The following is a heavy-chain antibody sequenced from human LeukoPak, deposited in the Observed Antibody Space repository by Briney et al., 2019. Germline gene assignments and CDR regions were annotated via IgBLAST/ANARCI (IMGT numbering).Heavy chain of an antibody. CDR3: ARQGAVGIPTRFDP. CDR2: IYPGDSDT. Sequence: GESLKISCQGSGYIFTSYWIGWVRQMPGKGLEWMGIIYPGDSDTTYSPAFRGQVTISADKSISTAYLQWSSLKASDTAMYYCARQGAVGIPTRFDPWGQGTLVTVSS. V-gene: IGHV5-51*01. CDR1: GYIFTSYW. J-gene: IGHJ5*02. D-gene: IGHD4-23*01.